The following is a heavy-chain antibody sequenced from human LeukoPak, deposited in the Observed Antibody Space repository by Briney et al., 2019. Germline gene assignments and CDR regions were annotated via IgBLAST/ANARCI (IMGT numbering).Heavy chain of an antibody. CDR3: ARGSRPYYYYYYMDV. CDR2: ISGSGGST. V-gene: IGHV3-23*01. CDR1: GFTFSSYA. J-gene: IGHJ6*03. Sequence: GGSLRLSCAASGFTFSSYAMSWVRQAPGKGLEWGSAISGSGGSTYYADSVKGRFTISRDNSKNTLYLQMNSLRAEDTALYHCARGSRPYYYYYYMDVWGKGTTVTVSS. D-gene: IGHD2-2*01.